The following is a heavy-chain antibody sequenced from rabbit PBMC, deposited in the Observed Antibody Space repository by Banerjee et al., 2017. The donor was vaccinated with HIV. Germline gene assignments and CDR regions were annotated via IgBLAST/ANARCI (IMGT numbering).Heavy chain of an antibody. CDR2: IYTGDGST. CDR3: AREEYVGYGYANL. V-gene: IGHV1S45*01. J-gene: IGHJ4*01. D-gene: IGHD6-1*01. CDR1: GFSFSSSYW. Sequence: QEQLEESGGDLVKPEGSLTLTCTASGFSFSSSYWICWVRQAPGKGLEWIGCIYTGDGSTYYASWVNGRFTISKTSSTTVTLQMTSLTAADTATYFCAREEYVGYGYANLWGPGTLVTVS.